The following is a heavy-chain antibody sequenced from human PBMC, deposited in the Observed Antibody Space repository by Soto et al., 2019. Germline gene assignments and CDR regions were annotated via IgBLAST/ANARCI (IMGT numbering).Heavy chain of an antibody. CDR1: GGSISSSSYY. V-gene: IGHV4-39*01. D-gene: IGHD3-22*01. J-gene: IGHJ6*02. CDR3: ARGRITMIVVVSGMDV. Sequence: SETLSLTCTVSGGSISSSSYYWGWIRQPPGKGLEWRGSIYYSGSTYYNPSLKSRVTISVDTSKNQFSLKLSSVTAADTAVYYCARGRITMIVVVSGMDVWGQGTTVTVSS. CDR2: IYYSGST.